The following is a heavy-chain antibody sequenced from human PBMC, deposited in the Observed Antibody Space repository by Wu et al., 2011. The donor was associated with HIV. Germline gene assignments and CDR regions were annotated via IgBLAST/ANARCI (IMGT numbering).Heavy chain of an antibody. V-gene: IGHV1-69*11. CDR3: ALHTVMAPSWFDS. Sequence: QVQLVQSGSEVKKPESSVEVSCKTSGGTFDKFAISWLRQAPGHGLEWMGRIIPALHATIYAPKFQGRVSITANESTATAYVELRDLSSDDTAIYHCALHTVMAPSWFDSWGQGPWSSFPQ. CDR1: GGTFDKFA. J-gene: IGHJ5*01. D-gene: IGHD4-11*01. CDR2: IIPALHAT.